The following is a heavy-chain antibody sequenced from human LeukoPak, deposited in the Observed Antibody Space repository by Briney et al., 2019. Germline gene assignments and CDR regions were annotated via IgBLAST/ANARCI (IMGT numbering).Heavy chain of an antibody. Sequence: PSETLSLTCTVSGGSISSGDYYWSWIRQPPGKGPEWIGYIYYSGSTYYNPSLKSRVTISVDTSKNQFSLKLSSVTAADTAVYYCARDGRGWLRRIDYWGQGTLVTVSS. D-gene: IGHD5-12*01. CDR3: ARDGRGWLRRIDY. J-gene: IGHJ4*02. CDR2: IYYSGST. V-gene: IGHV4-30-4*08. CDR1: GGSISSGDYY.